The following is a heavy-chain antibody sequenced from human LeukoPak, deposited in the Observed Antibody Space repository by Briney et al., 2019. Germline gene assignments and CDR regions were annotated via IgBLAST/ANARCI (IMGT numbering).Heavy chain of an antibody. CDR1: GVSISTYS. V-gene: IGHV4-59*01. J-gene: IGHJ2*01. D-gene: IGHD1-26*01. CDR2: ISYSGST. CDR3: ATDGNFDL. Sequence: SENLSLTCTVSGVSISTYSWSWIRQPPGKGLEWIGYISYSGSTSYNPSLRSRVTISVDTSKNQFSLKLSSVTAADTAVYYCATDGNFDLWGRGTLVTVSS.